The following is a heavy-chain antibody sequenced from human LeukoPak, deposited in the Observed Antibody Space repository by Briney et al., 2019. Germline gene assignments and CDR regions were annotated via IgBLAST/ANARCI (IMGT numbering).Heavy chain of an antibody. Sequence: SQTLSLTFAISGDSVSSKVAAWNWLRQSPSRGLEWLGRTYCLSKWKNDYAVSVKSRITINPDTSQFQFSLQLNSVTPEDTAVYYCARDHYGYYGSGSYRRFDYWGQGTLVTVSS. CDR3: ARDHYGYYGSGSYRRFDY. CDR1: GDSVSSKVAA. V-gene: IGHV6-1*01. D-gene: IGHD3-10*01. J-gene: IGHJ4*02. CDR2: TYCLSKWKN.